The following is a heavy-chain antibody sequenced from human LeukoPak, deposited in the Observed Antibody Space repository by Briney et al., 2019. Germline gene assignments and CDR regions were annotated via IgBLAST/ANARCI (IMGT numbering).Heavy chain of an antibody. D-gene: IGHD2-2*01. CDR2: IRYDGSNK. CDR3: AKEILVPAAKYMDV. V-gene: IGHV3-30*02. CDR1: GFTFSSYG. Sequence: GGSLRLSCAASGFTFSSYGMHWVRQAPGKGLEWVAFIRYDGSNKYYADSVEGRFTISRDNSKNTLYLQMNSLRAEDTAVYYCAKEILVPAAKYMDVWGKGTTVTIS. J-gene: IGHJ6*03.